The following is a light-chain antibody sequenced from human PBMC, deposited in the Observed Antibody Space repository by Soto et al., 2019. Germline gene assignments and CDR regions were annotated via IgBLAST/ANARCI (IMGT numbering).Light chain of an antibody. J-gene: IGKJ2*01. V-gene: IGKV3-20*01. CDR3: QLYDNSPLYI. Sequence: EIVLTQSPGALSLSPGERVTLSCRASQSVRSSYLVWYQQKPGQVPRLLIYGASTRAAGIPDRFSASGSGTDFTLTITRLEPEDFAVYYCQLYDNSPLYIFGRGTKLEIK. CDR2: GAS. CDR1: QSVRSSY.